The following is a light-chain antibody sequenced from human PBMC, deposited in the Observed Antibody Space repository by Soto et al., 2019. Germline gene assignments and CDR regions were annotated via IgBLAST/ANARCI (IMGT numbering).Light chain of an antibody. J-gene: IGKJ5*01. CDR1: QSVTIN. V-gene: IGKV3-15*01. Sequence: ETVMTLNTSAERWLPGERTTLSCRVSQSVTINVAWYQQIPGQAPRLLIYGASTRATGVPARFSGGGSGTEFTLTISSLQSEDFGICYCQQYNNRPLITSGQRTRLEVK. CDR3: QQYNNRPLIT. CDR2: GAS.